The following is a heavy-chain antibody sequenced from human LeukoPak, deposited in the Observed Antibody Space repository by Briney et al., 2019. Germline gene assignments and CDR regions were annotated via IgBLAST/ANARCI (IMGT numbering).Heavy chain of an antibody. CDR1: GGTFSSYA. CDR2: IIPILGTA. Sequence: SVKVSCKASGGTFSSYAISWVRQAPGQGLEWMGGIIPILGTANYAQKFQGRVTITADESTSTAYMELSSLRSEDTAVYYCARGPLGVATPTQYGMDVWGQGTTVTVSS. V-gene: IGHV1-69*13. J-gene: IGHJ6*02. D-gene: IGHD3-3*01. CDR3: ARGPLGVATPTQYGMDV.